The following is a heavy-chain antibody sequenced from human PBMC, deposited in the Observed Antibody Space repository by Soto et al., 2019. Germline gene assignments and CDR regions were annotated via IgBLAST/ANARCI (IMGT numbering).Heavy chain of an antibody. CDR3: ARCKERSSSCFDP. CDR1: GGSISSGGYY. V-gene: IGHV4-31*03. Sequence: PSETLSLTCTVSGGSISSGGYYWSWIRQHPGKGLEWIGYIYYSGSTYYNPSLKSRVTISVDTSKNQFSLKLSSVTAADTAVYYCARCKERSSSCFDPWGQGTLVTVSS. CDR2: IYYSGST. D-gene: IGHD6-13*01. J-gene: IGHJ5*02.